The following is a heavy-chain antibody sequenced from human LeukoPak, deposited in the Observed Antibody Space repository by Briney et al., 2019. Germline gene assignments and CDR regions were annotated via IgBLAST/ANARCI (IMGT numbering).Heavy chain of an antibody. CDR2: TYPADSDT. Sequence: GESLQISCRTSGYSFTSYWIGWVRQMPGKGLEWMGVTYPADSDTRYSPSFQGQVTISADKSISTAYLQWSSLKASDTAMYYCARRAEAMVHFDYWGQGTLVTVSS. D-gene: IGHD5-18*01. V-gene: IGHV5-51*01. J-gene: IGHJ4*02. CDR3: ARRAEAMVHFDY. CDR1: GYSFTSYW.